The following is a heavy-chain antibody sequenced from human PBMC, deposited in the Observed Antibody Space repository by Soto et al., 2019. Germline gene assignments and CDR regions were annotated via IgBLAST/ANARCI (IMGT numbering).Heavy chain of an antibody. CDR2: ISAYNGNT. CDR1: GYTFTSYH. CDR3: ARDAPPADY. Sequence: ASVKVSCKASGYTFTSYHINWVRQAPGQGLEWMGWISAYNGNTNYAQKLQGRDNMNTDTSTSTAYMELRSLRFDDTAVYYCARDAPPADYWGQGTLVTVSS. J-gene: IGHJ4*02. V-gene: IGHV1-18*01.